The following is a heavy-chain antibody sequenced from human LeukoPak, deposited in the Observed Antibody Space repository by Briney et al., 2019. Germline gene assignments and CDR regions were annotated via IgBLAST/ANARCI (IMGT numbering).Heavy chain of an antibody. J-gene: IGHJ4*02. V-gene: IGHV3-64*02. CDR2: ISSNGGST. Sequence: GGSLRLSCSASGFTFSSYAMHWVRQAPGKGLEYVSAISSNGGSTYYADSVKGRFTISRDNSKNTLYLQMGSLRAEDMAVYYCARDNLRSRWLQPGDYWGQGTLVTVSS. CDR3: ARDNLRSRWLQPGDY. CDR1: GFTFSSYA. D-gene: IGHD5-24*01.